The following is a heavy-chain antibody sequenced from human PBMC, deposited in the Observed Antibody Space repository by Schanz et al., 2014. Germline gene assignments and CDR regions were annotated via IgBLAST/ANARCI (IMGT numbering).Heavy chain of an antibody. CDR3: AGSSYRLISYYHEMDV. J-gene: IGHJ4*02. CDR1: GFTFSDYY. CDR2: ISSHGTSI. V-gene: IGHV3-11*04. D-gene: IGHD3-22*01. Sequence: QVQLEESGGGLVTPGGSLRLSCAASGFTFSDYYMSWIRQAPGKGLECISYISSHGTSIYYSDSVKGRFTISRDNAENSLYLQMSSLRAEDTAVYYCAGSSYRLISYYHEMDVWGQGTLVTVSS.